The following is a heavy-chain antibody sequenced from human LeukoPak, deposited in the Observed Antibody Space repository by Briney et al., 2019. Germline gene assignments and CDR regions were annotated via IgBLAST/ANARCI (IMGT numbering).Heavy chain of an antibody. D-gene: IGHD3-22*01. V-gene: IGHV3-30*18. Sequence: GGSLRLSCAASGFTFSSYGMHWVRQAPGKGLEWVAVISYDGSNKYYADSVKGRFTISRDNSKNTLYLQMNSLRAEDTAVYYCAKDWYKTVSSGYYYDYWGQGTLVTVSS. CDR1: GFTFSSYG. CDR3: AKDWYKTVSSGYYYDY. CDR2: ISYDGSNK. J-gene: IGHJ4*02.